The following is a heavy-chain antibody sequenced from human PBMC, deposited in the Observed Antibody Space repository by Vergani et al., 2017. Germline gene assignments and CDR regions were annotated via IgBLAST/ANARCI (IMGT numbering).Heavy chain of an antibody. CDR3: ARERGYCSSTSCFNWFDP. Sequence: QVQLQESGSGLVKPSQTLSLTCAVSGGSISSGGYSWSWIRQPPGKGLEWIGYIYHSGSTYYNPSLKSRVTISVDRSKNQFSLKLSSVTAADTAVYYCARERGYCSSTSCFNWFDPWGQGTLVTVSS. D-gene: IGHD2-2*01. J-gene: IGHJ5*02. CDR2: IYHSGST. CDR1: GGSISSGGYS. V-gene: IGHV4-30-2*01.